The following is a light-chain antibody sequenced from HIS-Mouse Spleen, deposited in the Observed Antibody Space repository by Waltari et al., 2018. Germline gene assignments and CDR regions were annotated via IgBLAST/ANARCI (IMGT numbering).Light chain of an antibody. CDR2: DVS. Sequence: QSALTQPASVSGSPGQSITISCTGTSSDVGGYNYVSWYQQHPGKAPTLMIYDVSNRPSGVSNRFPGSKSGNTDSLTISGLQAEDEADYYCSSYTSSSFNVVFGGGTKLTVL. J-gene: IGLJ2*01. V-gene: IGLV2-14*03. CDR3: SSYTSSSFNVV. CDR1: SSDVGGYNY.